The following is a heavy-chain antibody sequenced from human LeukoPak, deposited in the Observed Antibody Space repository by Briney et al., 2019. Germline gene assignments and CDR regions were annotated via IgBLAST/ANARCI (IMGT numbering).Heavy chain of an antibody. D-gene: IGHD5-12*01. J-gene: IGHJ4*02. Sequence: GGSLRLSCVASGFTYSHNGMHWVRQAPGKGLEWVAFIQYDGNTIFYADSVKGRFTISRDNSKNTLNLQMNTLRAEDTAIYYCARGPSGYHNTGGQGTLVTVSS. CDR2: IQYDGNTI. V-gene: IGHV3-30*02. CDR3: ARGPSGYHNT. CDR1: GFTYSHNG.